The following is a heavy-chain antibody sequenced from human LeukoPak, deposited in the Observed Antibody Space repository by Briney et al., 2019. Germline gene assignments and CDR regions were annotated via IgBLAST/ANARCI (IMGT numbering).Heavy chain of an antibody. J-gene: IGHJ4*02. CDR1: GFTFSNYW. Sequence: GGSLRLSCAASGFTFSNYWMHWVRQAPGKGLEWVANIKQDGSEKYYVDSVKGRFTISRDNAKNSLYLQMNSLRAEDTAVYYCARDLLVDYWGQGTLVTVSS. D-gene: IGHD1-26*01. CDR2: IKQDGSEK. CDR3: ARDLLVDY. V-gene: IGHV3-7*01.